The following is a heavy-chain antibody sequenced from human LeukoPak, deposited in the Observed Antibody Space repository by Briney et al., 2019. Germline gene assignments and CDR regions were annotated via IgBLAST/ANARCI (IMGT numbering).Heavy chain of an antibody. CDR3: ARAMVRETYFDY. Sequence: GASVKVSCKASGYTFTGCYMHWVRQAPGQGLEWMGWINPNSGGTNYAQKFQGRVTMTRDTSISTAYMELSRLRSDDTAVYYCARAMVRETYFDYWGQGTLVTVSS. J-gene: IGHJ4*02. D-gene: IGHD3-10*01. CDR1: GYTFTGCY. CDR2: INPNSGGT. V-gene: IGHV1-2*02.